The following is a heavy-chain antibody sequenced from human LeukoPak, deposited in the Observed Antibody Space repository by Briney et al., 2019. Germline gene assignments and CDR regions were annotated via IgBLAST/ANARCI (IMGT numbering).Heavy chain of an antibody. V-gene: IGHV4-30-4*01. Sequence: SETLSLTCTVSGGSISSGDYYWSWIRQPPGKGLEWIGYIYYSGSTYYNPSLKSRVTISVDTSKNQFSLKLSSVTAADTAVYYCARGVVVGAFDIWGQGTMVTVSS. D-gene: IGHD3-22*01. CDR3: ARGVVVGAFDI. CDR1: GGSISSGDYY. CDR2: IYYSGST. J-gene: IGHJ3*02.